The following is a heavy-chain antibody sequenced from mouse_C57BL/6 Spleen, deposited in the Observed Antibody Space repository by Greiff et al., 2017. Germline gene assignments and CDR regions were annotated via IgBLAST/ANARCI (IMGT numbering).Heavy chain of an antibody. D-gene: IGHD2-12*01. CDR2: IYPGDGDT. V-gene: IGHV1-82*01. CDR1: GYAFSSSW. Sequence: QVQLQQSGPELVKPGASVKISCKASGYAFSSSWMNWVKQRPGKGLEWIGRIYPGDGDTNYNGKFKGKATLTADKSSSTAYMQLSSLTSEDSAVYFCARSYGFYAMDDWGQGTSVTVSS. CDR3: ARSYGFYAMDD. J-gene: IGHJ4*01.